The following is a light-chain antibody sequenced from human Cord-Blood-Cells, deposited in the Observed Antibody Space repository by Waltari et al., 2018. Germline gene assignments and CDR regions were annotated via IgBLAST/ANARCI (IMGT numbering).Light chain of an antibody. CDR1: QSVLYSSTNKNY. Sequence: DIVMTQSPASLAVSLGARTTIHCKSSQSVLYSSTNKNYLAWYQQKPGQPPKLLIYWASTRESGVPDRFSGSGSGTDFTLTISSLQAEDVAVYYCQQYYSTPITFGQGTRLEIK. CDR2: WAS. J-gene: IGKJ5*01. CDR3: QQYYSTPIT. V-gene: IGKV4-1*01.